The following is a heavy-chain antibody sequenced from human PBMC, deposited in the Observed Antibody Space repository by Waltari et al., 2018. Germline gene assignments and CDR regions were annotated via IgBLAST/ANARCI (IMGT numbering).Heavy chain of an antibody. J-gene: IGHJ1*01. CDR3: ARGSSRGDFWSGYSEYFQH. V-gene: IGHV1-2*06. CDR1: GYTFTGYY. D-gene: IGHD3-3*01. Sequence: QVQLVQSGAEVKKPGASVKVSCKASGYTFTGYYMHWVRQAPGPGLEWMGRINPNSGGTNYAQKFQGRVTMTRDTSISTAYMELSRLRSDDTAVYYCARGSSRGDFWSGYSEYFQHWGQGTLVTVSS. CDR2: INPNSGGT.